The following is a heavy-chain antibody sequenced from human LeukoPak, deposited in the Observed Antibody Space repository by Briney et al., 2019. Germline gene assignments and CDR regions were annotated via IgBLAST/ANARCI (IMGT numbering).Heavy chain of an antibody. CDR3: ARHLGHGLSAFDI. Sequence: GESLKISCKGAGYSFTSYWIAWVRQLPGKGLEWMGIIYPGDSDTRYSPSFQGQVTISADKSISTAYLQWSSLKASDTAMYYCARHLGHGLSAFDIWGQGTMVTVSS. CDR1: GYSFTSYW. CDR2: IYPGDSDT. D-gene: IGHD4/OR15-4a*01. J-gene: IGHJ3*02. V-gene: IGHV5-51*01.